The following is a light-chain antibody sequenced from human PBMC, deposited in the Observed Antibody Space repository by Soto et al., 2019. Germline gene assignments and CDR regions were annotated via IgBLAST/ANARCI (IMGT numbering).Light chain of an antibody. J-gene: IGKJ5*01. CDR2: KAS. CDR1: QSVSSW. CDR3: QQSYSTPPIT. V-gene: IGKV1-5*03. Sequence: DIQMTQSPSNLSASVEDRVTITCRASQSVSSWLAWYQQKPGKAPKLLIYKASTLQSGVSSRFSGSGSGTEFTLTICSLQPEYFATYYCQQSYSTPPITFGQGTRLEIK.